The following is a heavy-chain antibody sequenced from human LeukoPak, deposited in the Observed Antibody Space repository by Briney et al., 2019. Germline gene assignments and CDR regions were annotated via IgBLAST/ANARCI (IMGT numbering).Heavy chain of an antibody. J-gene: IGHJ4*02. V-gene: IGHV4-59*08. CDR1: GGSISTYY. CDR3: ARRTYGSGSYYLDY. D-gene: IGHD3-10*01. CDR2: IYYSGST. Sequence: SETLSLTCTVSGGSISTYYWIWIRQPPGKGREWIGYIYYSGSTNSNPSLKRRVTISVDTSKKKFSLKLSSVTAADTAVYYCARRTYGSGSYYLDYWGQGTLVTVSS.